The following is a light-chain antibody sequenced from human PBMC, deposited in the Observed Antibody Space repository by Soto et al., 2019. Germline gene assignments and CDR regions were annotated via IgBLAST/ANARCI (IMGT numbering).Light chain of an antibody. V-gene: IGKV3-15*01. CDR3: QQYNNWPWT. J-gene: IGKJ1*01. CDR2: GAS. CDR1: QSVSSN. Sequence: EIVMTQSPATLSVSPGERATLSCRASQSVSSNLAWYQQKPGQAPRLLIYGASTRATGIPARFSGSGFGTEFTLTISSLQSEGFAVYYCQQYNNWPWTFGQGTKVDIK.